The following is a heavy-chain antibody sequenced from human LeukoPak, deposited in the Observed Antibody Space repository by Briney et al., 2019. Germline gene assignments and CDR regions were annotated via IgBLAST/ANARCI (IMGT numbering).Heavy chain of an antibody. J-gene: IGHJ4*02. V-gene: IGHV4-39*01. D-gene: IGHD6-13*01. Sequence: SSETLSLTCTVSGGSISSSSYYWGWIRQPPGKGLEWIGSIYYSGSTYYNQSLKSRVTISVDTSKNQFSLKLSSVTAADTAVYYCARQGIAAAGGNFDYWGQGTLVTVSS. CDR1: GGSISSSSYY. CDR3: ARQGIAAAGGNFDY. CDR2: IYYSGST.